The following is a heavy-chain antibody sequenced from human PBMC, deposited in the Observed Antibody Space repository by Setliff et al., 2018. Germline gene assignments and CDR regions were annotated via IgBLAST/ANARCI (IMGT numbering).Heavy chain of an antibody. CDR1: GHTFTSYF. CDR2: INPSGGYT. D-gene: IGHD2-8*01. V-gene: IGHV1-46*01. J-gene: IGHJ4*02. Sequence: ASVKVSCKASGHTFTSYFMQWVRRAPGQGLEWMGMINPSGGYTIYAQKFQGRVTMTRDTSTSTVYLELSSLRSEDTAVYYCARGLIVLPGPSGDMGYFDYWGQGTLVTVSS. CDR3: ARGLIVLPGPSGDMGYFDY.